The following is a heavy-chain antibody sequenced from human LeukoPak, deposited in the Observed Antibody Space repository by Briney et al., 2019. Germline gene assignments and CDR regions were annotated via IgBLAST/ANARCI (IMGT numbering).Heavy chain of an antibody. CDR3: AAMTTVTYDNYYYYYMDV. CDR2: INPNSGGT. CDR1: GYTFTGYY. D-gene: IGHD4-17*01. J-gene: IGHJ6*03. Sequence: ASVKVSCKASGYTFTGYYMHWVRQAPGQGLEWMGRINPNSGGTNYAQKFQGRVTMTRDTSISTAYMELSRLRSDDTAVYYCAAMTTVTYDNYYYYYMDVWGKGTTVTVSS. V-gene: IGHV1-2*06.